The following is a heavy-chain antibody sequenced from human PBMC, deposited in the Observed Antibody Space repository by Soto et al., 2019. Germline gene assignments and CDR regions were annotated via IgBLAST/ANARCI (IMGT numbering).Heavy chain of an antibody. CDR3: ARVGTTWTFDY. CDR1: GNSINTYY. D-gene: IGHD1-26*01. CDR2: FFDTGST. J-gene: IGHJ4*02. Sequence: PSETLSLTCTVSGNSINTYYWSWIRQPPGKGLEWIGFFFDTGSTNYNPSLKSRVTISGDTSKNQFSLKLSSVTAADAAVYFCARVGTTWTFDYWGQGTVVTVSS. V-gene: IGHV4-59*12.